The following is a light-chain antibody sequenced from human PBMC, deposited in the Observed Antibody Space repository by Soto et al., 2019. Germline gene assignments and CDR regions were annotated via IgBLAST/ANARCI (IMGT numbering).Light chain of an antibody. CDR2: TTS. V-gene: IGKV1-39*01. Sequence: EIQMTQSPSSLSASVGDRVTITCRASQSISRYLNWYQQKPGRAPKLLIYTTSTLQSGVPSTFSGSGSGTDFTLTISSLQPEDFATYYCQQSYSDSPTFGGGTKVEIK. CDR1: QSISRY. J-gene: IGKJ4*01. CDR3: QQSYSDSPT.